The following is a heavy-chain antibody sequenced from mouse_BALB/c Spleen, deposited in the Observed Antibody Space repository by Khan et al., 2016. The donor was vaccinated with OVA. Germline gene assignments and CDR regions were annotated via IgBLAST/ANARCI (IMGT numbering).Heavy chain of an antibody. CDR2: IYPGGGYT. CDR3: ARRGAARATGDYFDY. V-gene: IGHV1-63*02. Sequence: VQLQESGTELARPGTSVKMSCKAAGYTFSNYWIGWVKQRPGHGLEWIGDIYPGGGYTNYNENFKGKATLTADTSSSTAYMQLSSLASEDSAIYYCARRGAARATGDYFDYWGQGTTLTVSS. J-gene: IGHJ2*01. D-gene: IGHD3-1*01. CDR1: GYTFSNYW.